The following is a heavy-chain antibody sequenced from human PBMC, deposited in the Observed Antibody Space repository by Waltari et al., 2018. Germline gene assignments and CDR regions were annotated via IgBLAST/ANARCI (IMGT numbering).Heavy chain of an antibody. D-gene: IGHD3-16*01. CDR2: IKQDGSEK. CDR1: GGSFSGYY. Sequence: VQLQQWGAGLLKPSETLSLTCAVYGGSFSGYYWSWIRQPPGKGLEWVANIKQDGSEKYYVDSVKGRFTISRDNAKNSLYLQMNSLRAEDTAVYYCASWGWHYFDYWGQGTLVTVSS. CDR3: ASWGWHYFDY. J-gene: IGHJ4*02. V-gene: IGHV3-7*01.